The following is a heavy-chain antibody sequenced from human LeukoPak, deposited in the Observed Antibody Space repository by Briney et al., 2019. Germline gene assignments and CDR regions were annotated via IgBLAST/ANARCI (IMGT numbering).Heavy chain of an antibody. CDR3: ARGERYCSGGSCTYYFDY. CDR1: GGSFSGYY. Sequence: PSETLSLTCAVYGGSFSGYYWSWIRQPPGKGLEWIGEINHSGSTNYNPSLKSRVTISVDTSKNQFSLKLSSVTAADTAVYYCARGERYCSGGSCTYYFDYWGQGTLVTVSS. CDR2: INHSGST. D-gene: IGHD2-15*01. J-gene: IGHJ4*02. V-gene: IGHV4-34*01.